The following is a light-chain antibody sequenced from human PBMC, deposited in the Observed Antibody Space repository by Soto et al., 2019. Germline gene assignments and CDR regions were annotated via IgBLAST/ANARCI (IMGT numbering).Light chain of an antibody. CDR3: QQSDTTPWA. J-gene: IGKJ1*01. Sequence: DIQMTQSPSSLSASVGDRVTITCRASQSVNRYVNWYQQKPGKAPKLLISGASSLQGGVPSRFSGRGSGTDFTLTISGLQPDDFATYFCQQSDTTPWAFCQGTKVEI. CDR1: QSVNRY. CDR2: GAS. V-gene: IGKV1-39*01.